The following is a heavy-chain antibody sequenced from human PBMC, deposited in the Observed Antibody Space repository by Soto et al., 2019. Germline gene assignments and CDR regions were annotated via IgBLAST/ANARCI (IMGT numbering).Heavy chain of an antibody. CDR2: IYLSGST. V-gene: IGHV4-59*01. CDR1: GGSISSYY. Sequence: SETLSLTCTVSGGSISSYYWSWIRQPPGKGLEWIGYIYLSGSTSYNPSLKSRVTISVDTSKSQFSLKVSSVKVADTAVYYCARGIAVAGTPYYFDYWGQGTQVTVS. D-gene: IGHD6-19*01. J-gene: IGHJ4*02. CDR3: ARGIAVAGTPYYFDY.